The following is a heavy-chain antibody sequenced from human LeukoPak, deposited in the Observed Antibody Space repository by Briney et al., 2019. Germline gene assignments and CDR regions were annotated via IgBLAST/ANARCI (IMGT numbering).Heavy chain of an antibody. CDR3: ARGRGGSYREDYFDY. CDR1: GGSISSGNYY. J-gene: IGHJ4*02. V-gene: IGHV4-31*03. Sequence: SQTLSLTCTVSGGSISSGNYYWSWIRQHPGKGLEWIAYIYSSGTTYYNPSLKSRVTVSLDTSKNQFSLKLNSVTAADTAVYYCARGRGGSYREDYFDYWGQGTLVTVSS. CDR2: IYSSGTT. D-gene: IGHD1-26*01.